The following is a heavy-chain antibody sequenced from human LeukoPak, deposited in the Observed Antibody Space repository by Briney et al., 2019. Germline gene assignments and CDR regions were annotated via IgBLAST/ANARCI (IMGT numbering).Heavy chain of an antibody. CDR3: ARQGGYSYGYVGY. V-gene: IGHV4-39*01. Sequence: PSETLSLTCTVSGGSISSSSYYWGWIRQPPGKGLEWIGSIYYSGSTYYNPSLKSRVTISVDTSKNQFSLKLSAVTAADTAVYYCARQGGYSYGYVGYWGQGTLVTVSS. D-gene: IGHD5-18*01. CDR2: IYYSGST. CDR1: GGSISSSSYY. J-gene: IGHJ4*02.